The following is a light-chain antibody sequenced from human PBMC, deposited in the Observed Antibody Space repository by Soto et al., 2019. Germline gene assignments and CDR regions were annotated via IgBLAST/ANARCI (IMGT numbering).Light chain of an antibody. CDR2: LGS. CDR1: QSLLNINGYNY. J-gene: IGKJ1*01. Sequence: IVMTQSPLSLPVTPGAPASISCRSSQSLLNINGYNYLEWYLQKPGQSPQLLIYLGSDRASGVPYRFSGSGSGTDFTLKISRVEAEYVGVYYCMQSLQTPWTFGQGTKVDIK. CDR3: MQSLQTPWT. V-gene: IGKV2-28*01.